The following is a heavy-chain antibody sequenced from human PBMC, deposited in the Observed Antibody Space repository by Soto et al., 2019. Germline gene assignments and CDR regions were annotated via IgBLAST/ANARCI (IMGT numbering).Heavy chain of an antibody. V-gene: IGHV3-23*01. Sequence: GGSLRLSCVASGFTISNYAMSWVRQAPGKGLEWVSVIRAGDAATYYAGSVKGRFTISRDDSKNTLYLQMKNLGVEDTALYYCATQNFDYWGQGSLVTVSS. J-gene: IGHJ4*02. CDR3: ATQNFDY. CDR1: GFTISNYA. CDR2: IRAGDAAT.